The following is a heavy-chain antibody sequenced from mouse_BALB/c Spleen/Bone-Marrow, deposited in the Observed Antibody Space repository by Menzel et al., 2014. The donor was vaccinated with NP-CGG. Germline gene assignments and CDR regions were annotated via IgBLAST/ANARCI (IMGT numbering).Heavy chain of an antibody. CDR2: INPSGGYT. J-gene: IGHJ1*01. CDR3: ARRYGSLWYFDV. D-gene: IGHD1-1*01. V-gene: IGHV1-7*01. Sequence: VQLQQSGAELAKPGASVKMSCKASGYTFTDYWMHWVKQRPGQGLEWIGCINPSGGYTEYNQKFKDKATLTADKSSSTAYMQLNILTSEDSAVYYCARRYGSLWYFDVWGAGTTVTVSS. CDR1: GYTFTDYW.